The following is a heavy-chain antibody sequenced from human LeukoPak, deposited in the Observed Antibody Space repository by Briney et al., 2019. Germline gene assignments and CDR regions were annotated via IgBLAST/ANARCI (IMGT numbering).Heavy chain of an antibody. CDR3: VRGYCGGGSCLFRP. D-gene: IGHD2-15*01. CDR1: GFTFSSYG. V-gene: IGHV3-30*03. Sequence: PGRSLRLSCAASGFTFSSYGMHWVRQAPGKGLEWVAVISYDGSNKYYADSVKGRFTISRDNSKNTLYLQMNSLRAEDTAVYYCVRGYCGGGSCLFRPWGQGTLVTISS. CDR2: ISYDGSNK. J-gene: IGHJ5*02.